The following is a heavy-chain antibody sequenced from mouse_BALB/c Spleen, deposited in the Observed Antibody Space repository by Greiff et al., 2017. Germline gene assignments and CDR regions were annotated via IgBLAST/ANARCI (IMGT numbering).Heavy chain of an antibody. CDR1: GFTFSSFG. Sequence: VKLVESGGGLVQPGGSRKLSCAASGFTFSSFGMHWVRQAPEKGLEWVAYISSGSSTIYYADTVKGRFTISRDNPKNTLFLQMTSLRSEDTAMYYCARRNGNYDWFAYWGQGTLVTVSA. CDR2: ISSGSSTI. D-gene: IGHD2-1*01. V-gene: IGHV5-17*02. CDR3: ARRNGNYDWFAY. J-gene: IGHJ3*01.